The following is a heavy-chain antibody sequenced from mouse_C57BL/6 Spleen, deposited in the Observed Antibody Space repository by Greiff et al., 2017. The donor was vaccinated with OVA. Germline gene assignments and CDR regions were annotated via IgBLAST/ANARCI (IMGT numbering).Heavy chain of an antibody. V-gene: IGHV1-64*01. CDR2: IHPNSGST. D-gene: IGHD1-1*01. J-gene: IGHJ2*01. CDR1: GYTFTSYW. CDR3: AREDTTVVGIDY. Sequence: VQLQQPGAELVKPGASVKLSCKASGYTFTSYWMHWVKQRPGQGLEWIGMIHPNSGSTNYNEKFKSKATLTVDKSSSTAYMQLSSLTSEDSAVYDCAREDTTVVGIDYWGQGTTLTVSS.